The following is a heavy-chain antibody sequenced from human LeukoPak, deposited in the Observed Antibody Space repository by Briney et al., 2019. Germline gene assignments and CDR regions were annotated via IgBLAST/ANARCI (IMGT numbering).Heavy chain of an antibody. J-gene: IGHJ4*02. V-gene: IGHV3-30-3*01. D-gene: IGHD6-13*01. CDR1: GFTFSSYA. Sequence: HPGRSLRLSCAASGFTFSSYAMHWVRQAPGKGLEWVAVISYDGSNKYYADSVKGRFTISRDNSKSTLYLQMSSLRPEDTAVYFCARTSVVYTATWYPLDSWGQGALVTVSS. CDR2: ISYDGSNK. CDR3: ARTSVVYTATWYPLDS.